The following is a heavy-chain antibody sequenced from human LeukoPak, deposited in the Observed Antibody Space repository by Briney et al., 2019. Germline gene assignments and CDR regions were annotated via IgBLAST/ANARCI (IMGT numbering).Heavy chain of an antibody. CDR1: GSTFSSFA. CDR2: ISGSGGSI. Sequence: PGGSLRLSCAASGSTFSSFAMSWVRQAPGKGLEWVSTISGSGGSIYYADSVKGRFTISRDNSKNTLYLQMNSLRAEDTAIYYCAKHCSGGSCYSSPFDYWGQGTLVTVSS. J-gene: IGHJ4*02. V-gene: IGHV3-23*01. D-gene: IGHD2-15*01. CDR3: AKHCSGGSCYSSPFDY.